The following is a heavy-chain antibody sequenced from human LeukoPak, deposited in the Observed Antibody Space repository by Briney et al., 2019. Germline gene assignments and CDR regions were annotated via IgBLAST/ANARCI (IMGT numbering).Heavy chain of an antibody. CDR2: IYHTGFT. V-gene: IGHV4-38-2*02. CDR1: NYSINSGHY. J-gene: IGHJ6*02. D-gene: IGHD3-10*01. Sequence: SETLSLTCIVSNYSINSGHYWGWIRQPPGKGLEWIGSIYHTGFTYSNPSLTSRLTMSIDASKNEFSLKLTSVTATDTAIYYCLRDKAGSFYGSGGYHFYYSGMDVWGQGTAVTVSS. CDR3: LRDKAGSFYGSGGYHFYYSGMDV.